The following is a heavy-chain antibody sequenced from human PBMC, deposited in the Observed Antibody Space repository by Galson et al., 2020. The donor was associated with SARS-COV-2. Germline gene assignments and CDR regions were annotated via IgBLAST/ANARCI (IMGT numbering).Heavy chain of an antibody. Sequence: NSGGSLRLSCAASGFNFRDYYMSWIRQAPGKGLEWVSYISTSGSNIYYADPVKGRFTVSRDNAKNSLYLQMNSRRAEDTAVYYCARDLAVRGDNMGVWGKGTTVTIAS. J-gene: IGHJ6*03. CDR2: ISTSGSNI. CDR1: GFNFRDYY. CDR3: ARDLAVRGDNMGV. D-gene: IGHD3-10*01. V-gene: IGHV3-11*04.